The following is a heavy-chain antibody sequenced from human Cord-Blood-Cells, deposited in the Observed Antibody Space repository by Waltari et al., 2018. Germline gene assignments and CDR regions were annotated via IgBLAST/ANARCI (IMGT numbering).Heavy chain of an antibody. D-gene: IGHD3-3*01. CDR3: ARANYDFWSGYDY. CDR1: GGSFSGYY. Sequence: QVQLQQWGAGLLKPSETLSLTCAVYGGSFSGYYWSWIRQPPGKGLEWIGESNHSGSTNYSPSLKSRVTISVDTSNNQFSLKLSSVTAADTAVYYCARANYDFWSGYDYWGQGTLVTVSS. CDR2: SNHSGST. V-gene: IGHV4-34*01. J-gene: IGHJ4*02.